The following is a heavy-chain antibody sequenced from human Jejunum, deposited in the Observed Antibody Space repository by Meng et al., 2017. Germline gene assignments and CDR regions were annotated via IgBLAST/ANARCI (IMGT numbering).Heavy chain of an antibody. J-gene: IGHJ4*02. CDR2: ISSSGSTK. D-gene: IGHD5-12*01. CDR3: AREATTLPDY. CDR1: GFTFSSYE. Sequence: GESLKISCVASGFTFSSYEMNWVRQAPGKGLEWLSYISSSGSTKNYADSVKGRFTIPRDNAKNSLFLQINSLRVEDTAVYYCAREATTLPDYWGQGTLVTVSS. V-gene: IGHV3-48*03.